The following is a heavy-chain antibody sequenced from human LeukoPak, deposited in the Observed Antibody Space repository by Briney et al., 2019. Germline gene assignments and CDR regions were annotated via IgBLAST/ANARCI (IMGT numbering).Heavy chain of an antibody. D-gene: IGHD3-3*01. J-gene: IGHJ4*02. CDR3: ARGHDLWSGQRGDFDY. CDR2: IYPGDSDT. CDR1: GYSFTSYW. Sequence: TGESLKISFKGSGYSFTSYWIGWVRQMPGKGLEWMGIIYPGDSDTRYSPSFQGQVTISADKSISTAYLQWSSLKASDTAMYYCARGHDLWSGQRGDFDYWGQGTLVTVSS. V-gene: IGHV5-51*01.